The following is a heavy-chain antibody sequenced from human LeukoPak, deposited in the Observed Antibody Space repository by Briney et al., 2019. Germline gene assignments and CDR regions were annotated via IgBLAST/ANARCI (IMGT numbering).Heavy chain of an antibody. V-gene: IGHV3-23*01. J-gene: IGHJ4*02. CDR2: ISGGGGTT. D-gene: IGHD3-10*01. CDR1: GITFSSYA. Sequence: PGGSLRLSCAASGITFSSYAMSWVRQAPGKGLEWVSAISGGGGTTYYADSVKGRFTISRDNSKNTLYLQMNSLRAEDTAVYLCAKDKGGSYYEFDYWGQGTLVTVSS. CDR3: AKDKGGSYYEFDY.